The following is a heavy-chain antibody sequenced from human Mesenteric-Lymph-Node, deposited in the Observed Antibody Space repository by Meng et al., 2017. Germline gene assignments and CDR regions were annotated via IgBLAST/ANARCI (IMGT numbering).Heavy chain of an antibody. J-gene: IGHJ4*02. D-gene: IGHD5-12*01. CDR3: ARDHYQERDLQWLEIDY. CDR1: GFTFSSYA. CDR2: ISYDGSNK. Sequence: GESLKISCAASGFTFSSYAMHWVRQAPGKGLEWVAVISYDGSNKYYADSVKGRFTICRDNSKNTLYLQMNSLRAEDTAVYYCARDHYQERDLQWLEIDYWGQGTLVTVSS. V-gene: IGHV3-30*04.